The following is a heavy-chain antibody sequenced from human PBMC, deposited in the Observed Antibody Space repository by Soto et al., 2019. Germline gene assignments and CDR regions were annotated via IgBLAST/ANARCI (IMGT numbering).Heavy chain of an antibody. V-gene: IGHV3-53*01. Sequence: GGCLRLSCTVSVFNVRGSYMNWVRQAPGKGLEWVSFLYSGGRAAYADSVKARLTISRDNSKKTLYLQMNSLRAEDTAVYYCARDGETYLSGGFHXWGQGTIVPV. CDR3: ARDGETYLSGGFHX. J-gene: IGHJ3*01. D-gene: IGHD2-21*01. CDR1: VFNVRGSY. CDR2: LYSGGRA.